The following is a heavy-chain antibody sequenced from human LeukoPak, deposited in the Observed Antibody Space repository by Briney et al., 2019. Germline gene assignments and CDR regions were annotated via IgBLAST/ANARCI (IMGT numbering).Heavy chain of an antibody. J-gene: IGHJ6*03. Sequence: SVKVSCKASGGTFSSYAISWVRQAPGQGLEWMGGIIPIFGTANYAQKFQGRVTMTRDTSISTAYMELSRLRSDDTAVYYCARAPTYYMDVWGKGTTVTVSS. V-gene: IGHV1-69*05. CDR2: IIPIFGTA. CDR1: GGTFSSYA. CDR3: ARAPTYYMDV.